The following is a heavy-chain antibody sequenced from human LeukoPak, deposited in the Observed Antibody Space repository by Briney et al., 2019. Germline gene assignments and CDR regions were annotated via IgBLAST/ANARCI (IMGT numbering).Heavy chain of an antibody. CDR1: GFTFSSYA. CDR3: AREASVTNWYFDL. J-gene: IGHJ2*01. D-gene: IGHD2-2*01. Sequence: GGSLRLSCAASGFTFSSYAMHWVRQAPGKGLEWVTVIASDGSAQYYTDSVKGRFTTSRDNSKNMLYLQMDSLRTEDTAVYYCAREASVTNWYFDLWGRGALVSVSS. CDR2: IASDGSAQ. V-gene: IGHV3-30*04.